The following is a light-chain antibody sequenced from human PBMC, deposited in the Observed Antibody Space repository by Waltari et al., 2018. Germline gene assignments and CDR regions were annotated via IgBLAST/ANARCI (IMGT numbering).Light chain of an antibody. V-gene: IGLV3-21*03. CDR2: DNS. CDR1: NIDDKS. CDR3: QVWEITGGRGVV. Sequence: SYVLTQPPSLSVAPGKTARITCEGNNIDDKSVHWYQQKPGQAPVMVVYDNSDRPSGIPARFSGSTSENTATLTISRVEAGDEADYYCQVWEITGGRGVVFGGGTKVVVL. J-gene: IGLJ2*01.